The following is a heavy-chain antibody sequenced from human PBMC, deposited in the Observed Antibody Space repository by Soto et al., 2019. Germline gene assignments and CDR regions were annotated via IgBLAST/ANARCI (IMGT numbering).Heavy chain of an antibody. CDR1: GGSFSGYY. J-gene: IGHJ6*03. D-gene: IGHD3-3*01. CDR2: INHSGST. CDR3: ASTLSYYDFWSGRRNYYYYMDV. Sequence: SETLSLTCAVYGGSFSGYYWSWIRQPPGKGLEWIGEINHSGSTNYNPSLKSRVTISVDTSKNQFSLKLSSVTAADTAVYYCASTLSYYDFWSGRRNYYYYMDVWGKGTTVTVSS. V-gene: IGHV4-34*01.